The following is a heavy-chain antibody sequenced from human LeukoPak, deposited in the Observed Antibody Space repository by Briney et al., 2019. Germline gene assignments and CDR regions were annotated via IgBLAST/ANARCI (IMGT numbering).Heavy chain of an antibody. CDR1: GYSFTAFY. CDR3: ASRSSIWSGYQDTLYYFDS. V-gene: IGHV1-2*02. D-gene: IGHD3-3*01. CDR2: IHPRRGDT. J-gene: IGHJ4*02. Sequence: ASVKVSCKTSGYSFTAFYIHWVRQAPGQGLEWIGWIHPRRGDTNYAQKFQGRVTMTRDTSISTAYLDLSSLRSDDTAVYYCASRSSIWSGYQDTLYYFDSWGQGTLVTVSS.